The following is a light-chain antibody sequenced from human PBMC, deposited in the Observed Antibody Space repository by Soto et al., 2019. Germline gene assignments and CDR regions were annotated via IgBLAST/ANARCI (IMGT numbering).Light chain of an antibody. CDR3: FISYSDGRM. CDR1: TGPVASCHY. V-gene: IGLV7-46*02. Sequence: QAVVTQEPSLTVSPGGTVTLTCGASTGPVASCHYPYWFQQQPGKAPRTVIYDTSNRPSWTPARFSGSRIGGKAALNVLGAQDEDEYVCCCFISYSDGRMFGGGTKLTVL. J-gene: IGLJ3*02. CDR2: DTS.